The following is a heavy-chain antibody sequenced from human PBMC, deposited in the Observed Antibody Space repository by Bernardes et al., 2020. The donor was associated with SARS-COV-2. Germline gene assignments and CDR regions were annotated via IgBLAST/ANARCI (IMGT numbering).Heavy chain of an antibody. Sequence: GGSLSLSCAASEFCFMSYGLHWVRMVHGKGLEWVEVISYDESHKYYADSVKDRFTISRDNSKNTLYLQMNSLRAEDTAMYYCAKERGYYGSGTYYNFIDLWGQGTLVSVSS. D-gene: IGHD3-10*01. CDR2: ISYDESHK. J-gene: IGHJ5*02. CDR3: AKERGYYGSGTYYNFIDL. V-gene: IGHV3-30*18. CDR1: EFCFMSYG.